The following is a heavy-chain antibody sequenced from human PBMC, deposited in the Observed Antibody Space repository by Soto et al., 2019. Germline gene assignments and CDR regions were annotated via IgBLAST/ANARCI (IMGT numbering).Heavy chain of an antibody. CDR2: IIPIFGTA. CDR3: AWITGTTSYYGMDV. D-gene: IGHD1-7*01. Sequence: GASVKVSCKASGGTFSSYAISWVRQAPGQGLEWMGGIIPIFGTANYAQKFQGRVTITADESTSTAYMELSSLRSEDTAVYYCAWITGTTSYYGMDVWGQGTTVTVSS. J-gene: IGHJ6*02. V-gene: IGHV1-69*13. CDR1: GGTFSSYA.